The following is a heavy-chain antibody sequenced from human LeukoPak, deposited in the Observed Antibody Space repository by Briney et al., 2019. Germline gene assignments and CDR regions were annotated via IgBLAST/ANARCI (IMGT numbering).Heavy chain of an antibody. V-gene: IGHV4-59*12. D-gene: IGHD2/OR15-2a*01. CDR3: AREGIVRTYDQ. CDR2: IYYSGIT. CDR1: GDSISSYY. J-gene: IGHJ4*02. Sequence: PSETLSLTCTVSGDSISSYYWYWFRQPPGKELEWIACIYYSGITYYNSSLKSRVTISLDTSKNQFSLRLSSVTAADTAVYYCAREGIVRTYDQWGQGTLVTVSS.